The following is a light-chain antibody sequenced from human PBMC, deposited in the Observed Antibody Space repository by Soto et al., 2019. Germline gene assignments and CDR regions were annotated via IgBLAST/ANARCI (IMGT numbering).Light chain of an antibody. V-gene: IGKV1-8*01. CDR2: AAS. J-gene: IGKJ2*01. CDR1: QGISSY. CDR3: QQYYSYPL. Sequence: AIRMTQSPSSLSASTGDRVTITCRASQGISSYLAWYQQKPGKAPKLLIYAASTLQSGVPSRFSRSGSGTDFTLTISCLQSEDFATYYCQQYYSYPLFGQGTKLEIK.